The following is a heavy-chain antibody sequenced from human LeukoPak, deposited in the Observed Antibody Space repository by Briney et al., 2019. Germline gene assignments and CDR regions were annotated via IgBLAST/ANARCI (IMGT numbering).Heavy chain of an antibody. V-gene: IGHV4-34*01. CDR1: GGSFSNYY. J-gene: IGHJ4*02. CDR2: INHGGST. CDR3: ARGEICSSTSCPLSFDY. D-gene: IGHD2-2*01. Sequence: SETLSLTSAVYGGSFSNYYWSWIRQPPGKGLEWIGEINHGGSTNYNPSLKSRVTISVDTSKNQFSLKLSSVTAADTAVYHCARGEICSSTSCPLSFDYWGQGTLVTVSS.